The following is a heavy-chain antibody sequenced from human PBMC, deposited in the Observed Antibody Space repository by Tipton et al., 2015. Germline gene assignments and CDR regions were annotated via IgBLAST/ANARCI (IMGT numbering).Heavy chain of an antibody. CDR3: AGQHWLVSYYFDY. V-gene: IGHV4-59*08. D-gene: IGHD6-19*01. J-gene: IGHJ4*02. Sequence: TLSLTCTVSNDSIDSYYWSWIRQPPGKGLEWIGYIYYSGSTHYNPSLKSRVTISVDTSKNQFSLKLSSVTAADTAVYYCAGQHWLVSYYFDYWGQGILVTVSS. CDR1: NDSIDSYY. CDR2: IYYSGST.